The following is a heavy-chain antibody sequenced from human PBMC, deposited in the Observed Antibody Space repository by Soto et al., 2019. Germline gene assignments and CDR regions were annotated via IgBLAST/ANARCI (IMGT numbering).Heavy chain of an antibody. Sequence: QVQLVESGGGVVQPGRSLRLSCAASGFTFSSYAMHWVRQAPGKGLEWVAVISYDGSNKYYADSVKGRFTISRDNSKNTLYLQMNSLRAEDTAVYYCARAHRGGYGDYGSWFDYWGQGTLVTVSS. CDR3: ARAHRGGYGDYGSWFDY. V-gene: IGHV3-30-3*01. CDR2: ISYDGSNK. D-gene: IGHD4-17*01. J-gene: IGHJ4*02. CDR1: GFTFSSYA.